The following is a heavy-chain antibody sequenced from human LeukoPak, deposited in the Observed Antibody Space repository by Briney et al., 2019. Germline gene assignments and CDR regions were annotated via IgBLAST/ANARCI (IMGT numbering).Heavy chain of an antibody. J-gene: IGHJ4*02. CDR1: GYSISSGYY. CDR2: IYHSGST. V-gene: IGHV4-38-2*02. Sequence: SETLSLTSTVSGYSISSGYYWGWIRQPPGKGLEWIGSIYHSGSTYYNPSLKSRVTISVDTSENQFSLKLSSVTAADTAVYYCARAITGSPSENDYWGQGTLVTVSS. D-gene: IGHD1-14*01. CDR3: ARAITGSPSENDY.